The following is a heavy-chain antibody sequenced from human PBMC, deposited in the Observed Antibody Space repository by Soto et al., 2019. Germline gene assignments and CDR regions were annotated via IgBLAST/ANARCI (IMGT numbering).Heavy chain of an antibody. V-gene: IGHV4-39*01. CDR1: GGXISSRTYY. Sequence: SETLSLTCTVSGGXISSRTYYSAWIRQPPGKGLEWIGSISYSGSTSHNLSLKSRITIPVDTSKNQFSLKLISVTAADTAVYYFARHSYSFGPSNFNYWGQGTLVTVSS. D-gene: IGHD4-4*01. J-gene: IGHJ4*02. CDR3: ARHSYSFGPSNFNY. CDR2: ISYSGST.